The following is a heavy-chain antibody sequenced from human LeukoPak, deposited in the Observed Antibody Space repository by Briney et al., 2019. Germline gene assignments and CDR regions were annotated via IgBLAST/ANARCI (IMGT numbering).Heavy chain of an antibody. J-gene: IGHJ6*02. Sequence: PGGSLRLSCAASGFTFSSYGMHWVRQAPGKGLEWVAVISYDGSNKYYADSVKGRFTISRDNSKNTLYLQMNSLRAEDTAVYYCATGYCSGRTCPHYSQDVWGQGTTVTVSS. CDR3: ATGYCSGRTCPHYSQDV. CDR1: GFTFSSYG. CDR2: ISYDGSNK. V-gene: IGHV3-30*03. D-gene: IGHD2-15*01.